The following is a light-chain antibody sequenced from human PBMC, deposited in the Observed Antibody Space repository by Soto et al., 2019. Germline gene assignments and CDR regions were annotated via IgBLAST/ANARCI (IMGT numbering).Light chain of an antibody. V-gene: IGLV2-11*01. CDR2: DVS. J-gene: IGLJ3*02. CDR3: RSYAGSYTWV. Sequence: QSALTQPASVSGSPGRSVTISCTGTSSDVGDFNYVSWYQHLPGKAPKSMIYDVSKRPSGVPDRFSGSKSGNTASLTISGLQAEDEADYYCRSYAGSYTWVFGGGTKLTVL. CDR1: SSDVGDFNY.